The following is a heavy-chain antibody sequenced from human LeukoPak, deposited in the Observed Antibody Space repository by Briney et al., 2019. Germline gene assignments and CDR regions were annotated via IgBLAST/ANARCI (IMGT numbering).Heavy chain of an antibody. Sequence: SETLSLTCTVSGGSISSCYWSWIRQPPGKGLEWIGYIYYSGSTNYNPSLKSRVTISVDTSKNQFSLKLSSVTAADTAVYYCATSPWFGELSPWFDPWGQGTLVTVSS. CDR2: IYYSGST. J-gene: IGHJ5*02. V-gene: IGHV4-59*08. CDR1: GGSISSCY. D-gene: IGHD3-10*01. CDR3: ATSPWFGELSPWFDP.